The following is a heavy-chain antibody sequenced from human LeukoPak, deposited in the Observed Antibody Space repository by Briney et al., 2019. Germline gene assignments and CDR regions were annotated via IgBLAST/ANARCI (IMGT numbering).Heavy chain of an antibody. J-gene: IGHJ6*03. V-gene: IGHV4-39*07. CDR2: IYYSGIT. Sequence: SETLSLTCTVSGGSISSGSYYWGWIRQPPGKGLEWIGNIYYSGITDYNPSLKSRVTISVDTSKNQFSLKLSSVTAADTAVYYCARVPPWYMDVWGKGTTITVSS. CDR3: ARVPPWYMDV. CDR1: GGSISSGSYY.